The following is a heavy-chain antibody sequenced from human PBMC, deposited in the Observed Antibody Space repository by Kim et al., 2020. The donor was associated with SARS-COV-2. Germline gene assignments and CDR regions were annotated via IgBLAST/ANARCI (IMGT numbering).Heavy chain of an antibody. D-gene: IGHD3-22*01. CDR1: GFTFSSYA. V-gene: IGHV3-30-3*01. J-gene: IGHJ4*02. Sequence: GGSLRLSCAASGFTFSSYAMHWVRQAPGKGLEWVAVISYDGSNKYYADSVKGRFTISRDNSKNTLYLQMNSLRAEDTAVYYCATGGWAYDRDYWGQGTLVTVSS. CDR2: ISYDGSNK. CDR3: ATGGWAYDRDY.